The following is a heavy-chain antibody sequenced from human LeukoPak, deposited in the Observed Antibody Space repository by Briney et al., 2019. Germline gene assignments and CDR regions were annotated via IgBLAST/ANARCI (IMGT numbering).Heavy chain of an antibody. CDR3: ARGTMVRGVNLLVVALFTWFDP. Sequence: SETLSLTCAVYGGSFGGYYWSWIRQPPGKGLEWIGEINHSGSTNYNPSLKSRVIISVDTSKNQFSLKLSSVTAADTAVYYCARGTMVRGVNLLVVALFTWFDPWGQGTLVTVSS. V-gene: IGHV4-34*01. CDR2: INHSGST. CDR1: GGSFGGYY. J-gene: IGHJ5*02. D-gene: IGHD3-10*01.